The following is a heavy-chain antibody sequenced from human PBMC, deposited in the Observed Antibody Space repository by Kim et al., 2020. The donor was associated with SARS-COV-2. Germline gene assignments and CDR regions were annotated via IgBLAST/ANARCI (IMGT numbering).Heavy chain of an antibody. Sequence: ASVKGRFTISRDDSKNTAYLQMNSLKTEDTAVYYCTASIVVVTTTDWYFDLWGRGTLVTVSS. CDR3: TASIVVVTTTDWYFDL. D-gene: IGHD2-21*02. J-gene: IGHJ2*01. V-gene: IGHV3-73*01.